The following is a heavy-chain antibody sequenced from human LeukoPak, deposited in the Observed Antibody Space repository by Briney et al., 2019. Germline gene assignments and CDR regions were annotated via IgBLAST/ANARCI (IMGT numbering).Heavy chain of an antibody. V-gene: IGHV3-7*01. CDR3: ASSGSYRFDY. Sequence: GGSLRLSCVASGFPFSSYWMTWVRQAPGKGLEWVANIKQDGSKKSYVDSVKGRFTISRDNAKNSLYLQMNSLRDEDTAVYYCASSGSYRFDYWGQGTLVTVSS. CDR2: IKQDGSKK. D-gene: IGHD1-26*01. CDR1: GFPFSSYW. J-gene: IGHJ4*02.